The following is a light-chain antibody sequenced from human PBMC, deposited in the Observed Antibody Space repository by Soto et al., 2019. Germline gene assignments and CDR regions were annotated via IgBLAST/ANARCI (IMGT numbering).Light chain of an antibody. CDR2: AAS. J-gene: IGKJ2*01. V-gene: IGKV3-20*01. CDR1: QSVYGNY. Sequence: EIVLTQSPGTLSLSPGDRATLSCRASQSVYGNYLAWYQQKPGQAPRLLIYAASSRATGIPDRFSGSGSGIDFTLTISRLEPEDFAVYYCQQYGSSLMYTFGQGTKLEIK. CDR3: QQYGSSLMYT.